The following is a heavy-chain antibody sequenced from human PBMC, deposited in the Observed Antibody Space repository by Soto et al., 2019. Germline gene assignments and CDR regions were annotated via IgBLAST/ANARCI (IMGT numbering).Heavy chain of an antibody. Sequence: QVQLVESGGGVVQPWRALRLSCAASGFSFNTSGMHWVRQAPGKGLEWVAVIAFDGSQEFYGDSVRGRFTISRDNSKNTLFLQMKSLTPEDTAVYYCATKVRVTNYLYYGMDVWGQGTTVTVS. CDR2: IAFDGSQE. J-gene: IGHJ6*02. CDR1: GFSFNTSG. CDR3: ATKVRVTNYLYYGMDV. D-gene: IGHD2-21*02. V-gene: IGHV3-30*03.